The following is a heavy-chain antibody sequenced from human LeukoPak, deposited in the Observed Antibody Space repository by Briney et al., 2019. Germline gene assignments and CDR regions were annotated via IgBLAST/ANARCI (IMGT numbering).Heavy chain of an antibody. CDR2: IYYSGST. CDR3: ARSTGHSIYYFDY. J-gene: IGHJ4*02. Sequence: SETLSLTCTVSGGSISSSSYYWGWIRQPPGKGLEWIGSIYYSGSTYYNPSLKSRVTISVDTSKNQFSLKLSSVTAADTAVYYCARSTGHSIYYFDYWGQGTLVTVSS. V-gene: IGHV4-39*01. CDR1: GGSISSSSYY. D-gene: IGHD3-3*02.